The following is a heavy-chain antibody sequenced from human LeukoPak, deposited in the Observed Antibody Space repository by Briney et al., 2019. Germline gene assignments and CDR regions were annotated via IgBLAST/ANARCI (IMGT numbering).Heavy chain of an antibody. CDR2: IYYSGST. V-gene: IGHV4-59*01. Sequence: KPSETLSLTCTVSGGSISSYYWSWIRQPPGKGLEWIGYIYYSGSTNYNPSLKSRVTISVDTSKNQFSLKLSSVTAADTAVYYCARDSDMLTGNDAFDIWGQGTMVTVSS. CDR3: ARDSDMLTGNDAFDI. J-gene: IGHJ3*02. CDR1: GGSISSYY. D-gene: IGHD3-9*01.